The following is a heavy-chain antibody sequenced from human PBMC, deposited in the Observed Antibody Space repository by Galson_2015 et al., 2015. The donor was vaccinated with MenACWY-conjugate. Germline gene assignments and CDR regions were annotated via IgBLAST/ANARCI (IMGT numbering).Heavy chain of an antibody. CDR3: ARESSYCSGGTCGYF. CDR1: GAAITSSDYY. D-gene: IGHD2-15*01. CDR2: VFYNGTT. V-gene: IGHV4-39*07. Sequence: SETLSLTCPASGAAITSSDYYGGWLRQPPGKGLECIGTVFYNGTTYYHPSLKSRVTISVDTSKNQISLNLKSATAADTAVYYCARESSYCSGGTCGYFWGQGTLVTVSS. J-gene: IGHJ4*02.